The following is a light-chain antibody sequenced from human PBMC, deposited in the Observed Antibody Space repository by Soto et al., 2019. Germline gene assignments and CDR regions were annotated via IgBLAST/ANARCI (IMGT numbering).Light chain of an antibody. CDR3: QQYNNWPPVT. V-gene: IGKV3-15*01. CDR2: GAS. J-gene: IGKJ1*01. Sequence: ESVLTQSPSTLSASPGERATLSCRASQSVSSSLAWYQQKPGQAPRLLIYGASTRATGIPAKFSGSGSGTEFTLTISSLQSEDFAVYYCQQYNNWPPVTFGQGTKVDIK. CDR1: QSVSSS.